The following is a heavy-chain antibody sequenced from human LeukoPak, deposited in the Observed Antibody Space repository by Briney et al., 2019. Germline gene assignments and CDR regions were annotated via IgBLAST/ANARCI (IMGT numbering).Heavy chain of an antibody. CDR3: ARDSGTGYYFDY. Sequence: PETLSLTCTVSGGSMSSYYWSWIRQPPGKGLEWIGYIYYSGSTNYNPSLKSRVTISVDTSKNQFSLKLSSVTAADTAVYYCARDSGTGYYFDYWGEATLVTVSS. J-gene: IGHJ4*02. V-gene: IGHV4-59*01. CDR1: GGSMSSYY. CDR2: IYYSGST. D-gene: IGHD2-8*02.